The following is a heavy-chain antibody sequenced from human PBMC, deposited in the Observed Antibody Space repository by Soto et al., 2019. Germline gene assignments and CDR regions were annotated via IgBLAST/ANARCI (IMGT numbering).Heavy chain of an antibody. V-gene: IGHV4-39*02. CDR3: ARPGGSGWFYFDS. J-gene: IGHJ4*02. Sequence: TSETLSLTCTVSGGSISSSSYYWGWIRQPPGKGLEWIGSIYYSGSTYYNPSPKSRVTISVDTSKNHFSLKLTSVTAADTAVYYCARPGGSGWFYFDSWGQGSQVTVSS. D-gene: IGHD6-13*01. CDR1: GGSISSSSYY. CDR2: IYYSGST.